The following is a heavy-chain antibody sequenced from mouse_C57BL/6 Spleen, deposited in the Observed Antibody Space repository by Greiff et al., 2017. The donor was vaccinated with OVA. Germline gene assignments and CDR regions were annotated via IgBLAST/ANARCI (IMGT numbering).Heavy chain of an antibody. J-gene: IGHJ3*01. D-gene: IGHD4-1*01. V-gene: IGHV2-2*01. Sequence: VQLVESGPGLVQPSQSLSITCTVSGFSLTSYGVHWVRQSPGTGLEWLGVIWSGGSTDSNAAFISRLSISKDNSKSQVFFKMNSLQADDTAIYYCARNAGTWEWFAYWGQGTLVTVSA. CDR1: GFSLTSYG. CDR2: IWSGGST. CDR3: ARNAGTWEWFAY.